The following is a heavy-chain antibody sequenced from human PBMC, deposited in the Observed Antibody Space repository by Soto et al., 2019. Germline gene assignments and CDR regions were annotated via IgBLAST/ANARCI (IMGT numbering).Heavy chain of an antibody. CDR3: AREKVGGVDTAMVTRIDP. J-gene: IGHJ5*02. CDR1: GDSVSSNSAA. Sequence: PSQTLSLTCAISGDSVSSNSAAWNWIRQSPSRGLEWLGRTYYRSKWYNDYAVSVKSRITINPDTSKNQFSLQLNSVTPEDTAVYFCAREKVGGVDTAMVTRIDPCGQGSLVPVSS. V-gene: IGHV6-1*01. D-gene: IGHD5-18*01. CDR2: TYYRSKWYN.